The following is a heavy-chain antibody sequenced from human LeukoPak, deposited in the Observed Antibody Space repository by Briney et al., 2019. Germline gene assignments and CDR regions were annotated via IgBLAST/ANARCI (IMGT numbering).Heavy chain of an antibody. J-gene: IGHJ4*02. Sequence: SETLSLTCTVSGVSIGTLDWSWVRQPPGKGLEWIGYIYYNGDTNYNPSLKSRVTISVDTSKNQFSLKVKFVTAADTAVYYCARGQHYYDTGKWGPGTLVTVSS. CDR2: IYYNGDT. CDR3: ARGQHYYDTGK. D-gene: IGHD3-22*01. V-gene: IGHV4-59*11. CDR1: GVSIGTLD.